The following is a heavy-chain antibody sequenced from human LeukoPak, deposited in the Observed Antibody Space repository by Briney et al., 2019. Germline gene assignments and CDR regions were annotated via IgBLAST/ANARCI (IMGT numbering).Heavy chain of an antibody. CDR2: MKQDGREK. J-gene: IGHJ4*02. D-gene: IGHD3-3*01. CDR1: GFIFSNYW. V-gene: IGHV3-7*01. CDR3: ARDINVFWSGYYTYPGY. Sequence: PGGSLRLSCAASGFIFSNYWMSWVRQAPGKGLEWVANMKQDGREKYLVDSVKGRFTISRDNSKNTLYLQMNSLRVEDTALYYCARDINVFWSGYYTYPGYWGQGTLVTVSS.